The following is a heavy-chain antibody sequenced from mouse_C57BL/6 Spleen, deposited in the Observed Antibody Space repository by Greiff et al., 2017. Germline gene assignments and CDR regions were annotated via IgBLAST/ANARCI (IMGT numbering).Heavy chain of an antibody. CDR2: IYIGNGYT. CDR1: GYTFTSYG. D-gene: IGHD2-2*01. CDR3: ARSWLEVQYYFDY. Sequence: VQLKQSGAELVRPGSSVKMSCKTSGYTFTSYGINWVKQRPGQGLEWIGYIYIGNGYTEYNEKFKGKATLTSDTSSSTAYMPLSSLTSEDSAIYFCARSWLEVQYYFDYWGQGTTLTVSS. V-gene: IGHV1-58*01. J-gene: IGHJ2*01.